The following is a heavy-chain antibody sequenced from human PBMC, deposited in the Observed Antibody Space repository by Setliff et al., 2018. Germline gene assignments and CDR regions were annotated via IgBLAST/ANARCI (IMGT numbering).Heavy chain of an antibody. CDR3: ARALGDYDYWYFDV. CDR2: IGRSSNYM. D-gene: IGHD4-17*01. CDR1: GFTFTTYS. Sequence: LRLSCVASGFTFTTYSMHWVRQAPGKGLEWVSSIGRSSNYMYYGDSVKGRFTISRDSAKSSLYLQMNSLRTEDTAVYYCARALGDYDYWYFDVWGRGTLVTVSS. J-gene: IGHJ2*01. V-gene: IGHV3-21*01.